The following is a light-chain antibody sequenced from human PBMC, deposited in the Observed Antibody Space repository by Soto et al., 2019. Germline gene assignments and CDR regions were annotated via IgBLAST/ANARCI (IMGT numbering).Light chain of an antibody. CDR2: DAS. CDR1: QSVSSY. CDR3: QQRSNWPLIT. J-gene: IGKJ5*01. Sequence: EIVMTQSPGTLSVSPGARAPLSCRASQSVSSYLAWYQQKPGQAPRLLIYDASNRATGIPARFSGSGSGTDFTLTISSLEPEDFAVYYCQQRSNWPLITFGQGTRLEIK. V-gene: IGKV3-11*01.